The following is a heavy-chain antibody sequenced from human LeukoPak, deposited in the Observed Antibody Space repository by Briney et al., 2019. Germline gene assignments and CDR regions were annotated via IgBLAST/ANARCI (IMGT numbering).Heavy chain of an antibody. CDR2: FDPEDGET. Sequence: ASVKVSCKVSGDALTDLSMHWVRHAPGKGLEWMGGFDPEDGETIYAQKFQGRVTMTEDTSTDTAYMELSSLRSEDTAVYYCARTPGIAVAGTGYFDYWGQGTLVTVSS. J-gene: IGHJ4*02. D-gene: IGHD6-19*01. CDR3: ARTPGIAVAGTGYFDY. V-gene: IGHV1-24*01. CDR1: GDALTDLS.